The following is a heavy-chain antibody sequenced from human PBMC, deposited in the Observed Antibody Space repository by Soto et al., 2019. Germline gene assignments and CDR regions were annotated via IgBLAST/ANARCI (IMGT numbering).Heavy chain of an antibody. CDR3: ARFQGGYSYGYPDY. Sequence: SETLSLTCTVSGGSISSGDYYWSWIRQPPGKGLEWIGYIYYSGSTYYNPSLKSRVTISVDTSKNQFSLKLSSVTAADTAVYYCARFQGGYSYGYPDYWGQGTLVTVSS. CDR2: IYYSGST. CDR1: GGSISSGDYY. J-gene: IGHJ4*02. V-gene: IGHV4-30-4*01. D-gene: IGHD5-18*01.